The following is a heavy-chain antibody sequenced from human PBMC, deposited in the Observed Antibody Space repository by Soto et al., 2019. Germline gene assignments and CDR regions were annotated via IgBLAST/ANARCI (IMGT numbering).Heavy chain of an antibody. D-gene: IGHD6-6*01. Sequence: SLRLSCAASGFSFSNAWMSWVRQAPGKGLEWVGRIKSNTEGGTADYVTPVKGRFTISRDDSHSTLYLQMTSLKTEDTAVYYCATDLGAARYFEHRGQGTLVTVSS. CDR2: IKSNTEGGTA. CDR3: ATDLGAARYFEH. J-gene: IGHJ4*02. V-gene: IGHV3-15*01. CDR1: GFSFSNAW.